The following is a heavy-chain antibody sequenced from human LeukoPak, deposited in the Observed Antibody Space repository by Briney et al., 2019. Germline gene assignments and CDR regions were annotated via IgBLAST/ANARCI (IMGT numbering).Heavy chain of an antibody. CDR3: ASRTPWVPAADAGVYFQH. V-gene: IGHV1-69*01. CDR2: IIPIFGTA. CDR1: GGTFSSYA. Sequence: SVKVSCKASGGTFSSYAISWVRQAPGQGLEWMGGIIPIFGTANYAQKFQGRVTITADESTSTAYMELSSLRSEDTAVYYCASRTPWVPAADAGVYFQHWGQGTLVTVSS. J-gene: IGHJ1*01. D-gene: IGHD2-2*01.